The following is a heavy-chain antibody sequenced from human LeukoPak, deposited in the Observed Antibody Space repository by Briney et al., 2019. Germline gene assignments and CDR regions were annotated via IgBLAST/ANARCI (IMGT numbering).Heavy chain of an antibody. CDR1: GGSISSGGYS. J-gene: IGHJ4*02. V-gene: IGHV4-30-2*01. CDR3: ARADYGKLFDY. Sequence: SQTLSLTCAVYGGSISSGGYSWSWIRQPPGKGLEWIGYIYHSGSTYYNPSLKSRVTISVDRSKNQFSLKLSSVTAADTAVYYCARADYGKLFDYWGQGTLVTVSS. D-gene: IGHD4-17*01. CDR2: IYHSGST.